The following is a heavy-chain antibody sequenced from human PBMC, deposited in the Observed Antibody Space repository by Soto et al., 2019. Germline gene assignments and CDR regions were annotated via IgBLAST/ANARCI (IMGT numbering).Heavy chain of an antibody. CDR1: GFTFSNAW. Sequence: PGGSLRLSCAASGFTFSNAWMSWVRQAPGKGLEWVAVIWYDGSNKYYADSVKGRFTISRDNSKNTLYLQMNSLRAEDTAVYYCARDGRYCGGDCHYYFDYWGQGTLVTVSS. CDR2: IWYDGSNK. J-gene: IGHJ4*02. V-gene: IGHV3-33*08. CDR3: ARDGRYCGGDCHYYFDY. D-gene: IGHD2-21*02.